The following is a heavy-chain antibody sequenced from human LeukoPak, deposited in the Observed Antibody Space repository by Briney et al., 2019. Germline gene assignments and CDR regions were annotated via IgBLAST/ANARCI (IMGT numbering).Heavy chain of an antibody. Sequence: PGGSLRLSCVVSGFDFSGFSMSWVRQAPGKGLEWVAIMEEHGSEIFYVDSVKGRFIISRDNARNSLYLQMNSLRAEDTAVYYCAELGITMIGGVWGKGTTVTISS. J-gene: IGHJ6*04. CDR3: AELGITMIGGV. CDR1: GFDFSGFS. D-gene: IGHD3-10*02. V-gene: IGHV3-7*01. CDR2: MEEHGSEI.